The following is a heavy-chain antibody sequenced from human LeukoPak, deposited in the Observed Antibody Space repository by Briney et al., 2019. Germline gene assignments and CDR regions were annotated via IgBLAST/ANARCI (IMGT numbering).Heavy chain of an antibody. Sequence: PGGSLRLSCAASGFTFSSYAMTWVRQAPGKGLEWVSAISSSGDRTYFADSVKGRFTLSRDNSKNTLYLHMNSLRAQDTAVYYCATQVETTTMWPYCGHGTLVTVSS. CDR1: GFTFSSYA. V-gene: IGHV3-23*01. CDR3: ATQVETTTMWPY. CDR2: ISSSGDRT. D-gene: IGHD5-24*01. J-gene: IGHJ4*01.